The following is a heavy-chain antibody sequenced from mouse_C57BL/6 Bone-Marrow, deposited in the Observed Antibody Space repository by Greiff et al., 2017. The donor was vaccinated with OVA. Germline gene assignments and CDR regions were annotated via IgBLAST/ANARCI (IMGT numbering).Heavy chain of an antibody. CDR1: GYSFTSGYY. Sequence: EVQLQESGPGLVKPSPSLSLTCSVTGYSFTSGYYWKWIRQSAGNKLEWMGYIRYDGSTNYNPNLKNKVSLTRDTSNNQFFLKLNSVTAEETAADYCARNYDCDRWYFEVWGTGTTVTVSS. CDR3: ARNYDCDRWYFEV. V-gene: IGHV3-6*01. D-gene: IGHD2-4*01. CDR2: IRYDGST. J-gene: IGHJ1*03.